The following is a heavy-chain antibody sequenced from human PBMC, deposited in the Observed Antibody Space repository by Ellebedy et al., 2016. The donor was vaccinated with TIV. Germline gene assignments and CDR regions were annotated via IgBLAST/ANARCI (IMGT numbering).Heavy chain of an antibody. Sequence: PSETLSLTCAASGFSFRNYWMNWVRQAPGQGLELVATINQDGRAKNYVDSVKGRFAISRDNAKNSLYLQMNSLRREDTAIYYCARGSVVTGADSWGQGTLVTVSS. CDR1: GFSFRNYW. J-gene: IGHJ4*02. CDR2: INQDGRAK. V-gene: IGHV3-7*03. CDR3: ARGSVVTGADS. D-gene: IGHD2-21*02.